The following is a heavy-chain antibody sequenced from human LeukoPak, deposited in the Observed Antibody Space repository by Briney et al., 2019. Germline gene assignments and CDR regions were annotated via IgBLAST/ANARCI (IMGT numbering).Heavy chain of an antibody. Sequence: GGSLRLSCAASGFTFSSYAMSWVRQAPGKGLEWVSAISGSGGSTYYADSVKGRFTISRDNSKNTLYLQMNSLRAEDTAVYYCARVSGSSGYLYDYWGQGTLVTVSS. V-gene: IGHV3-23*01. D-gene: IGHD3-22*01. J-gene: IGHJ4*02. CDR1: GFTFSSYA. CDR2: ISGSGGST. CDR3: ARVSGSSGYLYDY.